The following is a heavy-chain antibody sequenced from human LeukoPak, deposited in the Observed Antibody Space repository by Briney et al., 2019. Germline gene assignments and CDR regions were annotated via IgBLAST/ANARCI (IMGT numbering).Heavy chain of an antibody. J-gene: IGHJ3*02. V-gene: IGHV1-2*04. CDR1: GYTFTGYY. CDR3: ARVIGIAAAGSDAFDI. Sequence: ASVKVSCKASGYTFTGYYMHWVRQAPGQGLEWMGWINPSSGGTNYAQKFQGWVTMTRDTSISTAYMELSRLRSDDTAVYYCARVIGIAAAGSDAFDIWGQGTMVTVSS. CDR2: INPSSGGT. D-gene: IGHD6-13*01.